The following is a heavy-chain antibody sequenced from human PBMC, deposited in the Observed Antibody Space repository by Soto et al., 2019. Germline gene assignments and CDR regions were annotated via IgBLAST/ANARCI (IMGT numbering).Heavy chain of an antibody. J-gene: IGHJ4*02. V-gene: IGHV1-24*01. CDR2: FDPEDGET. CDR1: GYTLTELS. CDR3: ARDRSHFDLWSGYYYFDY. Sequence: ASVKVSCKVSGYTLTELSMHWVRQAPGKGLEWMGGFDPEDGETIYAQKFQGRVTMTGDTSTSTAYMELSSLRSEDTAVYYCARDRSHFDLWSGYYYFDYWGQGTLVTVSS. D-gene: IGHD3-3*01.